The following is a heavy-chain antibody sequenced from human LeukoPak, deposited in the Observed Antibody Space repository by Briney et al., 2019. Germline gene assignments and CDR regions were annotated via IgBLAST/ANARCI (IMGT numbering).Heavy chain of an antibody. Sequence: ASVTVSCKASGYTFTGYYMHWVRQAPGQGLEWMGWINPNSGNTGYAQKFQGRVTITRNTSISTAYMELSSLRSEDTAVYYCARLTKRGGIDPWGQGTLVTVSS. CDR3: ARLTKRGGIDP. J-gene: IGHJ5*02. V-gene: IGHV1-8*03. CDR1: GYTFTGYY. D-gene: IGHD1-1*01. CDR2: INPNSGNT.